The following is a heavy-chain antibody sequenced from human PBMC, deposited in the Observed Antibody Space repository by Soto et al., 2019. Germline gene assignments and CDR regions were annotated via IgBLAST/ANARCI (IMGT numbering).Heavy chain of an antibody. CDR2: INPNSGGT. J-gene: IGHJ4*02. Sequence: VSCKASGYTFTGYYMHWVRQAPGQGLEWMGWINPNSGGTNYAQKFQGRVTMTRDTSISTAYMELSRLRSDDTAVYYCARGGIGSGWYRGNYWGQGTLVTVSS. CDR3: ARGGIGSGWYRGNY. V-gene: IGHV1-2*02. CDR1: GYTFTGYY. D-gene: IGHD6-19*01.